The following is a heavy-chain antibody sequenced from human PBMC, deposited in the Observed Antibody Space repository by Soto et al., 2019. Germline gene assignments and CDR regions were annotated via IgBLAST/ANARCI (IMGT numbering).Heavy chain of an antibody. Sequence: GGSLRLSCAASGFTFSSYAMSWVRQAPGKGLEWVSPINDDGSTTDYADYVKGRFTISRDNAKNTVYLQMNSLRAEDTALYYCARGAYRAYWFDPWGQGTLVTVSS. J-gene: IGHJ5*02. CDR3: ARGAYRAYWFDP. CDR2: INDDGSTT. D-gene: IGHD2-21*01. CDR1: GFTFSSYA. V-gene: IGHV3-23*01.